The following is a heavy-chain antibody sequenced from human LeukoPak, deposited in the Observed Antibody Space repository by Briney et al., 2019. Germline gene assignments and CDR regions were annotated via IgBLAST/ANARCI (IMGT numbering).Heavy chain of an antibody. J-gene: IGHJ4*02. Sequence: GGSLRLSCGASGFTFSSYGMSWVRQAPGKGLEWVSAISDSGGSTYYADSVKGRFTISRDNSRNTLYLQMNSLRAEDTAVYYCAKGPLLWNWGQGTLVTVSS. CDR2: ISDSGGST. V-gene: IGHV3-23*01. CDR1: GFTFSSYG. D-gene: IGHD2/OR15-2a*01. CDR3: AKGPLLWN.